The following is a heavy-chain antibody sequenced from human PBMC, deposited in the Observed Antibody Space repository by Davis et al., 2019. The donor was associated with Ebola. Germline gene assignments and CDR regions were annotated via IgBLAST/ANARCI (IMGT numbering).Heavy chain of an antibody. CDR2: INPNSGGT. Sequence: ASVKVSCKASGYTFTGYYMHWVRQAPGQGLEWMGWINPNSGGTNYAQKFQGWVTMTRATSISTAYMALSRQRSDDTAVYYCARGLLWFGELLPHYYFDYWGQGTLVTVSS. CDR1: GYTFTGYY. CDR3: ARGLLWFGELLPHYYFDY. V-gene: IGHV1-2*04. J-gene: IGHJ4*02. D-gene: IGHD3-10*01.